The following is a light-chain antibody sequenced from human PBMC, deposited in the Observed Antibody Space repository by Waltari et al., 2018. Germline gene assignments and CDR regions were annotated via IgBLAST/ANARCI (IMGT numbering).Light chain of an antibody. Sequence: EIVLTQSPATLSLSPGEGAILSCRASQNVSSKLAWYQQKPGQAPRLLIFGASTRATGIPARFSGSGSGTEFTLTISSLQSEDFAVYYCQQYNNWPPITFGQGTRLEIK. J-gene: IGKJ5*01. CDR2: GAS. CDR1: QNVSSK. CDR3: QQYNNWPPIT. V-gene: IGKV3-15*01.